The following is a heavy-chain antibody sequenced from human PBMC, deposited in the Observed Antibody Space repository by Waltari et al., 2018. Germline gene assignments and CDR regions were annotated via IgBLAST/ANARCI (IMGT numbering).Heavy chain of an antibody. V-gene: IGHV3-21*01. J-gene: IGHJ6*02. CDR2: ISSSSSYI. D-gene: IGHD5-12*01. CDR3: ARCIVATPLEANYYYYGMDV. CDR1: GFTFSSYS. Sequence: EVQLVESGGGLVKPGGSLRLSCAASGFTFSSYSMNWVRQAPGKGLEWVSSISSSSSYIYYADSVKGRFTISRANAKNSLYLQMNSLGAEDTAVYYCARCIVATPLEANYYYYGMDVWGQGTTVTVSS.